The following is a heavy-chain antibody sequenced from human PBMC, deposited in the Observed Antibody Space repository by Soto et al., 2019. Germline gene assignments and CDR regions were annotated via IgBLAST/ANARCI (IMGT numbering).Heavy chain of an antibody. Sequence: QLQLQESGSGLVKPSQTLSLTCAVSGGSISSGGYSWSWIRQPPGKGLEWIGYIYHSGSTYYNPSLKSPVTIXVXRXXNQFSLKLSSVPAADTAVYYCASSHAGAHITAAVHWGQGTLVTVSS. J-gene: IGHJ4*02. CDR3: ASSHAGAHITAAVH. CDR1: GGSISSGGYS. D-gene: IGHD6-25*01. CDR2: IYHSGST. V-gene: IGHV4-30-2*01.